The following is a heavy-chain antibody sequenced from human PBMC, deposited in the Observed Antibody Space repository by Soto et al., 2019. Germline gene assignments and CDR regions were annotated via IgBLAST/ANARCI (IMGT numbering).Heavy chain of an antibody. CDR1: GFTLSDYF. CDR3: ARIQLAPYAFVI. J-gene: IGHJ3*02. CDR2: SSSSGGYI. Sequence: QVQLVESGGGMVRPGGSLRLSCAASGFTLSDYFMAWVRQSPRQGLEWISSSSSSGGYITYADSVRGRFTISRDNAKSSLYLQMNSLRAEDSAVCYCARIQLAPYAFVIWGQGALVTVSS. V-gene: IGHV3-11*06. D-gene: IGHD1-1*01.